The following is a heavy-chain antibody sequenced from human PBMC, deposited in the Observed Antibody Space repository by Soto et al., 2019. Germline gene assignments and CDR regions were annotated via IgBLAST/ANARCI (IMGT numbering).Heavy chain of an antibody. D-gene: IGHD6-6*01. CDR3: ATVHSTSRSFDY. V-gene: IGHV3-23*01. CDR1: GFTFSMSA. Sequence: GGSLRLSCAASGFTFSMSAMTWVRQAPGKGLEWVSTTGLNGRTTYYADSVKGRFTVSRDSSKNTLDLHMRSLRAEDTAVYYCATVHSTSRSFDYWGQGTLVTVSS. CDR2: TGLNGRTT. J-gene: IGHJ4*02.